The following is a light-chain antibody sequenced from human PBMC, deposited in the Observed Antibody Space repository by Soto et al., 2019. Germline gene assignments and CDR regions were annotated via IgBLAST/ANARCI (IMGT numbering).Light chain of an antibody. Sequence: SYELTQPPSVSVSPGQTARITCSGDALPKQFAYWYQQKPGQAPVLVMYKDSERPSGIPERFSGSSSGTTVTLTISGVQAEDEADYYCQSADSSGTNRKVFGGGTKLTVL. CDR2: KDS. J-gene: IGLJ3*02. V-gene: IGLV3-25*03. CDR3: QSADSSGTNRKV. CDR1: ALPKQF.